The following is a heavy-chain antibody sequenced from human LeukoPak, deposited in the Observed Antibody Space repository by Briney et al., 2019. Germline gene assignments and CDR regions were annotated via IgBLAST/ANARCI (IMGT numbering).Heavy chain of an antibody. CDR1: GFTVSSNY. Sequence: GGSLRLSCAASGFTVSSNYMSWVRQAPGKGLEWVSVIYSGGSTYYADSVKGRFTISRDNSKNTLYLQMNSLRAEDTAVYYCARGGYYDSSGYFLFPSAFDIWGQGTMVTVSS. CDR2: IYSGGST. CDR3: ARGGYYDSSGYFLFPSAFDI. D-gene: IGHD3-22*01. J-gene: IGHJ3*02. V-gene: IGHV3-66*01.